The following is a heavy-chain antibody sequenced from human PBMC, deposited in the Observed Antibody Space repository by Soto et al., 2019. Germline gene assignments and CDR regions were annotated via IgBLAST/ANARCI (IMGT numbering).Heavy chain of an antibody. D-gene: IGHD3-16*01. J-gene: IGHJ3*01. CDR1: GFSLSSSGVG. CDR3: AHREGDDYVWGSYKDAFDV. V-gene: IGHV2-5*02. CDR2: IYGDDGE. Sequence: QITLKESGPTLVKPTQTLTLTCTFSGFSLSSSGVGVGWIRQPPGKALEWLALIYGDDGERYTPSLKPRLTITKDTSKNQLVLTMTNMDPFDTATYYCAHREGDDYVWGSYKDAFDVWGQGTMVAVSS.